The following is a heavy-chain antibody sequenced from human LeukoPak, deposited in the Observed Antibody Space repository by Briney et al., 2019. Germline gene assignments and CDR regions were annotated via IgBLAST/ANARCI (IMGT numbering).Heavy chain of an antibody. Sequence: GGSLRLSCAASGFTFSSYEMNRGRQAPGKGLEWVSYISSSGSTIYYADSVKGRFTISRDNAKNSLYLQMNSLRAEDTAVYYCARAHRIDLVSRGLDYWGQGTLVTVSS. J-gene: IGHJ4*02. CDR2: ISSSGSTI. CDR1: GFTFSSYE. CDR3: ARAHRIDLVSRGLDY. D-gene: IGHD3-10*01. V-gene: IGHV3-48*03.